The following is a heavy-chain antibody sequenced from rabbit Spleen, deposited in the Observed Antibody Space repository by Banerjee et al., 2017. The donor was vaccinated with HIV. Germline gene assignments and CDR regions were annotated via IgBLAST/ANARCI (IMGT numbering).Heavy chain of an antibody. Sequence: QEQLEESGGDLVKPGASLTLTCIASGVSFSVSSYMCWVRQAPGKGLEWIACIAGSSSGFTYSATWAKGRFTCSKTSSTTVTLQMTSLTAADTATYFCVRGNVGSSDDITRLDLWGQGTLVPS. CDR3: VRGNVGSSDDITRLDL. D-gene: IGHD8-1*01. J-gene: IGHJ3*01. CDR2: IAGSSSGFT. CDR1: GVSFSVSSY. V-gene: IGHV1S45*01.